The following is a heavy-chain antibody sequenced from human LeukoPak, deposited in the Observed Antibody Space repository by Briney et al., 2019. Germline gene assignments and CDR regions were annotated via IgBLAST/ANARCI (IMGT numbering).Heavy chain of an antibody. V-gene: IGHV3-23*01. CDR3: ASQYSSSWLEYFQH. CDR1: GFTFSSYA. D-gene: IGHD6-13*01. J-gene: IGHJ1*01. Sequence: PGGSLRLSCAASGFTFSSYAMSWVRQAPGKGLEWVSAISGSGGSTYYADSVKGRFTISRDNSKNTLYLQMNSLRAEDTAVYYCASQYSSSWLEYFQHWGQGTLVTVSS. CDR2: ISGSGGST.